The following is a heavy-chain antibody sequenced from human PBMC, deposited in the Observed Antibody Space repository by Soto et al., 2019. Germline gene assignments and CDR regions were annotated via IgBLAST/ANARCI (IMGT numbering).Heavy chain of an antibody. CDR2: IYPRDSDT. CDR1: GYSFTSYW. D-gene: IGHD4-17*01. V-gene: IGHV5-51*01. J-gene: IGHJ4*01. Sequence: PGESLKISCKGSGYSFTSYWIGWVRQMPGKGLEWMGIIYPRDSDTRYSPSFQGHVTISADESISTAYLQWSSLKASDTATYYFARHWYCASSGDYHFEHWGHGSRVTVCS. CDR3: ARHWYCASSGDYHFEH.